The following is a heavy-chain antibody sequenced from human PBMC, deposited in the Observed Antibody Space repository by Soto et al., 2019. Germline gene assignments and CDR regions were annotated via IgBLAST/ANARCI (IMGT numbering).Heavy chain of an antibody. D-gene: IGHD2-2*03. Sequence: SETLSLTCTVSGGSISSSSYYWGWIRQPPGKGLEWIGSIYYSGSTYYNPSLKSRVTISVDTSKNQFSLKLSSVTAADTAVYYCARLFAMDIVVVPAVPTYNWFDPWGQGTLVTVSS. V-gene: IGHV4-39*01. CDR2: IYYSGST. CDR1: GGSISSSSYY. J-gene: IGHJ5*02. CDR3: ARLFAMDIVVVPAVPTYNWFDP.